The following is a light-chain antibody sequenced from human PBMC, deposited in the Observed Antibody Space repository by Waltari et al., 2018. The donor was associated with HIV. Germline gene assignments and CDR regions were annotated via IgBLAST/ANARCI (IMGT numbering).Light chain of an antibody. CDR2: DVT. CDR3: SSYADSDTPVV. Sequence: QSALAQPPSASGSAGQSVTISCTGTSSDVGAYNYVSWYQQHPGKSPKLIIYDVTKRPSGVPDRFSGSKSGNTASLTVSGLQGEDEADYYCSSYADSDTPVVFGGGTKLTVI. V-gene: IGLV2-8*01. J-gene: IGLJ2*01. CDR1: SSDVGAYNY.